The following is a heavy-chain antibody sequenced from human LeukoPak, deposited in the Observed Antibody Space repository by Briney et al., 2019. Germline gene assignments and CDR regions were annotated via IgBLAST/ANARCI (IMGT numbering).Heavy chain of an antibody. CDR3: ARGVDY. CDR2: ISGSATTI. CDR1: GFTFSTYE. J-gene: IGHJ4*02. Sequence: GGSLRLSCAASGFTFSTYEMNWVRQAPGKGLECVSYISGSATTIYYADSVKGRFTISRDNAKNSLYLQMNSLRADDSAVYYCARGVDYWGQGTLVTVSS. V-gene: IGHV3-48*03.